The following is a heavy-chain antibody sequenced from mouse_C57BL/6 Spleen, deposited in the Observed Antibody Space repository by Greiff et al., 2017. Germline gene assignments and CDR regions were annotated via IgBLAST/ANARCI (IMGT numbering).Heavy chain of an antibody. J-gene: IGHJ1*03. D-gene: IGHD2-2*01. CDR3: ARGDDYGYGDWYFDV. CDR2: IYPSDSET. Sequence: QVQLQQPGAELVRPGSSVKLSCKASGYTFTSYWMDWVKQRPGQGLEWIGNIYPSDSETHYNQKFKDKATLTVDKSSSTAYMQLSSLTSEDAAVYYGARGDDYGYGDWYFDVWGTGTTVTVSS. CDR1: GYTFTSYW. V-gene: IGHV1-61*01.